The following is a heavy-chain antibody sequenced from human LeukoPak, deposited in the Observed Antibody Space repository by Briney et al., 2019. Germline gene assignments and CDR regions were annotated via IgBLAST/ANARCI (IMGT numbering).Heavy chain of an antibody. J-gene: IGHJ4*02. D-gene: IGHD3-10*01. Sequence: PSETLSFTCAVSGGSFSGYYWSWIRQPPGKGLEWIGEINHSGSTNYNPSLKSRVTISVDTSKNQFSLKLSSVTAADTAVYYCARGRSTMVRGVIIFYFDYWGQGTLVTVSS. V-gene: IGHV4-34*01. CDR3: ARGRSTMVRGVIIFYFDY. CDR1: GGSFSGYY. CDR2: INHSGST.